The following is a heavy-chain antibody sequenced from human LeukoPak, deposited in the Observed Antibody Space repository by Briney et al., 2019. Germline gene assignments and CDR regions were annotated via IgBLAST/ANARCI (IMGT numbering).Heavy chain of an antibody. J-gene: IGHJ6*02. CDR3: ARGHSRDYYYAVDV. CDR1: GFTFSSNY. V-gene: IGHV3-66*01. Sequence: GGSLRLSCAVSGFTFSSNYMSWVRQAPGKGLERVSVTYSGSGTYYSDSVKGRFTISRDNSKNTLYLQMNSLRADDTAIYYCARGHSRDYYYAVDVWGQGTTVTASS. CDR2: TYSGSGT. D-gene: IGHD3-22*01.